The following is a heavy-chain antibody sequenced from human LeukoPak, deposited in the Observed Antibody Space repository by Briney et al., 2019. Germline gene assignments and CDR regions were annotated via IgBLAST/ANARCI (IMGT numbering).Heavy chain of an antibody. CDR1: GGSISSYY. J-gene: IGHJ5*02. CDR3: ARDGVLFLEWSNNCFYP. D-gene: IGHD3-3*01. Sequence: SETLSLTCTVSGGSISSYYWNWIRQPAGKGLEWIGRIYSSGSPNYNPSLKSRVTMSVDTSKNQFSLKLSSVTAADTAVYYCARDGVLFLEWSNNCFYPWGHVTLVTVSS. V-gene: IGHV4-4*07. CDR2: IYSSGSP.